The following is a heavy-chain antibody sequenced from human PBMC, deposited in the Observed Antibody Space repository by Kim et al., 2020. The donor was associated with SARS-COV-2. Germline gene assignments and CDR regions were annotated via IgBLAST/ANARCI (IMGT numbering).Heavy chain of an antibody. Sequence: SVKVSCKASGGTFSSYAISWVRQAPGQGLEWMGGIIPIFGTANYAQKFQGRVTITADESTSTAYMELSSLRSEDTAVYYCARVRYYYDSSGYYYFDYWDQGTLVTVSS. CDR2: IIPIFGTA. D-gene: IGHD3-22*01. CDR3: ARVRYYYDSSGYYYFDY. CDR1: GGTFSSYA. J-gene: IGHJ4*02. V-gene: IGHV1-69*13.